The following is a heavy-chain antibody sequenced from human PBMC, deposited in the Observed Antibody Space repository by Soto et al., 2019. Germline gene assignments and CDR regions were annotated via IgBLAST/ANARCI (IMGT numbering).Heavy chain of an antibody. CDR2: ISYDGSNK. Sequence: PGGSLRLSCAASGFTFSSYAMHWVRQAPGKGLEWVAVISYDGSNKYYADSVKGRFTISRDNSKNTLYLQMNSLRAEDTAVYYCARGITVADYWGQGTLVTVSS. D-gene: IGHD3-10*01. V-gene: IGHV3-30-3*01. CDR3: ARGITVADY. J-gene: IGHJ4*02. CDR1: GFTFSSYA.